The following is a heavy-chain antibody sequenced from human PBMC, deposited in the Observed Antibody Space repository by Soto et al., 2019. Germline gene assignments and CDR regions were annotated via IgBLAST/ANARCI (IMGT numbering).Heavy chain of an antibody. Sequence: PGGSLRLSCAASGFTFSSYAMHWVRQAPGKGLEWVAVISYDGSNKYYADSVKGRFTISRDNSKNTLYLQMNSLRAEDTAVYYCARDLYYYDSSGYDAFDIWGQGTMVTVSS. CDR3: ARDLYYYDSSGYDAFDI. CDR2: ISYDGSNK. V-gene: IGHV3-30-3*01. J-gene: IGHJ3*02. CDR1: GFTFSSYA. D-gene: IGHD3-22*01.